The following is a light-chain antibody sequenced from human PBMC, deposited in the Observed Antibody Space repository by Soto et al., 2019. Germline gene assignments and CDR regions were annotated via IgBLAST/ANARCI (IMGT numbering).Light chain of an antibody. CDR1: SSNIGAGYD. V-gene: IGLV1-40*01. CDR2: GNS. J-gene: IGLJ2*01. CDR3: QSYDSSLSGSV. Sequence: QSVLTQPPSVSGAPGQRGTISCTGSSSNIGAGYDVHWYQQLPGTAPKLLIYGNSNRPSGVPDRFSGSKSGTSASLAITGLQAEDEADYYCQSYDSSLSGSVFGGGTTVTVL.